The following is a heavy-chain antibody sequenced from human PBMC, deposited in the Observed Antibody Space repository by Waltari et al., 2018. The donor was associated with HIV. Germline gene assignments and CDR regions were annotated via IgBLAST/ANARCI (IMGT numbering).Heavy chain of an antibody. Sequence: QVQLVQSGAEVKKPGSSVKVSCKASGGTFSRYALSWLRQAPGQGLEWMGGIIPIFGTANYAQKFQGRVTITADESTSTAYMELSSLRSEDTAVYYCARGDGVTASNAFDIWGQGTMVTVSS. CDR3: ARGDGVTASNAFDI. V-gene: IGHV1-69*01. CDR2: IIPIFGTA. D-gene: IGHD2-21*02. J-gene: IGHJ3*02. CDR1: GGTFSRYA.